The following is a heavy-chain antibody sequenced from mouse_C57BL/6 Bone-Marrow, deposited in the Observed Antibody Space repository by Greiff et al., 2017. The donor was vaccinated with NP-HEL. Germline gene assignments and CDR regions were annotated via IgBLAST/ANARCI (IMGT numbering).Heavy chain of an antibody. CDR2: IYPGDGDT. Sequence: VQLVESGAELVKPGASVKISCKASGYAFSSYWMNWVKQRPGKGLEWIGQIYPGDGDTNYNGKFKGKATLTADKSSSTAYMQLSSLTSEDSAVYFCAREDGNYVIFDYWGQGTTLTVSS. V-gene: IGHV1-80*01. D-gene: IGHD2-1*01. CDR1: GYAFSSYW. J-gene: IGHJ2*01. CDR3: AREDGNYVIFDY.